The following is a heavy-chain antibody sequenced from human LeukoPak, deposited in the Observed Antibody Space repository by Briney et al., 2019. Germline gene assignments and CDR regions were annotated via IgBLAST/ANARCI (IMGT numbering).Heavy chain of an antibody. V-gene: IGHV4-59*12. CDR1: GGSINGYY. D-gene: IGHD3-9*01. Sequence: SETLSLTCTVSGGSINGYYWTWIRQPPGRGLEWISYTDYRGYTNYNTSLQRRVAVSIDTPKSQLSLRLTSVTTADTAVYYCARGGPAPRPDTGYYLYWGPGSLVTVSS. CDR2: TDYRGYT. CDR3: ARGGPAPRPDTGYYLY. J-gene: IGHJ4*02.